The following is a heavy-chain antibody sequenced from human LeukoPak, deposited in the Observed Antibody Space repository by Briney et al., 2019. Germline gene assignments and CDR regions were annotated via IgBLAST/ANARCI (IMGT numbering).Heavy chain of an antibody. D-gene: IGHD3-10*01. V-gene: IGHV4-4*07. J-gene: IGHJ6*02. Sequence: SETLSLTCTVSGGSIRDSYWNWIRLPARRGLEWIGRSYTTGSASYNPSLKSRVTMSFDMSSNQFSLRLTSVTAADTAVYFCARGELIRGVLARSPRPRLYYGMDVWGQGTTVIVSS. CDR3: ARGELIRGVLARSPRPRLYYGMDV. CDR2: SYTTGSA. CDR1: GGSIRDSY.